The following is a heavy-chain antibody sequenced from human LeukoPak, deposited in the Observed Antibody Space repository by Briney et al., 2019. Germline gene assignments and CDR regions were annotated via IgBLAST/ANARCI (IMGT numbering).Heavy chain of an antibody. J-gene: IGHJ5*02. CDR3: AREDIAVAGTYFDP. V-gene: IGHV3-30*03. CDR1: GFTFSTYG. Sequence: PGRSLRLSCAASGFTFSTYGMHWVRQAPAKGLEWVAVVSYDGSNKYYADSVRGRFTISRDNSKNTLYLQMNSLRAEDTAVYYCAREDIAVAGTYFDPWGQGTLVTVSS. CDR2: VSYDGSNK. D-gene: IGHD6-19*01.